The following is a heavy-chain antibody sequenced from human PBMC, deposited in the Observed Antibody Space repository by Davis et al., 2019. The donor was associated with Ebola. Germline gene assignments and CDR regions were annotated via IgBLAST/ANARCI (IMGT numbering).Heavy chain of an antibody. V-gene: IGHV3-66*01. D-gene: IGHD3-22*01. CDR2: IYSGGST. Sequence: GESLKISCAASGFTLSSYWVHWVRQAPGKGLEWVSVIYSGGSTYYADSVKGRFTISRDNSKNTLYLQMNSLRAEDTAVYYCAREGISSGYSSLYYYGMDVWGQGTTVTVSS. CDR1: GFTLSSYW. CDR3: AREGISSGYSSLYYYGMDV. J-gene: IGHJ6*02.